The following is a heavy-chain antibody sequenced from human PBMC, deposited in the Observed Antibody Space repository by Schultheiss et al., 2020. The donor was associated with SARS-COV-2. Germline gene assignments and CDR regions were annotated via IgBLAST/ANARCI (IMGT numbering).Heavy chain of an antibody. V-gene: IGHV4-34*01. D-gene: IGHD6-6*01. J-gene: IGHJ4*02. Sequence: SETLSLTCAVYGGSFSGYYWSWIRQPPGKGLEWIGETNHSGSTNYNPSLKSRVTISVDTSKNQFSLKLSSVTAADTAVYYCASGGSRAARRYYFDYWGQGTLVTVSS. CDR3: ASGGSRAARRYYFDY. CDR1: GGSFSGYY. CDR2: TNHSGST.